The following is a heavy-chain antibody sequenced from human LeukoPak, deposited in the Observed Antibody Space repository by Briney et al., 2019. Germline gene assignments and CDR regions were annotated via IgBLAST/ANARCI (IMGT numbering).Heavy chain of an antibody. D-gene: IGHD2-2*01. CDR1: GGSVSSYY. J-gene: IGHJ4*02. CDR2: IYYSGST. CDR3: AKEQDCSTTSCFGRDS. Sequence: SETLSLTCTVSGGSVSSYYWSWIRQPPGKGLEWIGYIYYSGSTNYNPSLKSRVTISVDTSKNQFSLKLSSVTAADTAVYYCAKEQDCSTTSCFGRDSWGQGTLVTVSS. V-gene: IGHV4-59*02.